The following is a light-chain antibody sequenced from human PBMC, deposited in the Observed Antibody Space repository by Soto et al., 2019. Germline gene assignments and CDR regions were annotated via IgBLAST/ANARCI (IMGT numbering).Light chain of an antibody. CDR3: QSFDSSLSGWV. CDR1: SSNIGAGYD. V-gene: IGLV1-40*01. CDR2: GDT. Sequence: QSVLTQPPSVSAAPGQRVTISCTGSSSNIGAGYDVHWYQQLPGTAPKLLVSGDTNRPSGVPDRFSGSKSGTSAFLAITGLRAEDEADYYCQSFDSSLSGWVFGGGTQLTVL. J-gene: IGLJ3*02.